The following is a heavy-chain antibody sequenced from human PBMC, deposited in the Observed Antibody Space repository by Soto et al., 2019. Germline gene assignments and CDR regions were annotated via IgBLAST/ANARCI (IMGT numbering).Heavy chain of an antibody. D-gene: IGHD1-7*01. CDR3: ARVSGTYYYYMDV. V-gene: IGHV4-59*01. J-gene: IGHJ6*03. CDR2: IYYSGST. Sequence: SETLSLTCTVSGGSISSYYWSWIRQPPGKGLEWIGYIYYSGSTNYNPSLKSRVTISVDTSKNQFSLKLSSVTAADTAVYYCARVSGTYYYYMDVWGKGTTVTVSS. CDR1: GGSISSYY.